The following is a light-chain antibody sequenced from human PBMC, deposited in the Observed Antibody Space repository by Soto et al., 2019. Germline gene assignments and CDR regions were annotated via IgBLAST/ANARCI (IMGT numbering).Light chain of an antibody. J-gene: IGKJ1*01. CDR1: QAISTC. CDR2: AAS. V-gene: IGKV1D-12*01. CDR3: QQANSLPRT. Sequence: DIQMTQSPSSVSLSAGDRVTITCRASQAISTCLAWYQQKPGKAPKLLIYAASNLQTGIPSRFSGSGSGTDFTLTISSLQPEDFAAYYCQQANSLPRTFGQGTKVEIK.